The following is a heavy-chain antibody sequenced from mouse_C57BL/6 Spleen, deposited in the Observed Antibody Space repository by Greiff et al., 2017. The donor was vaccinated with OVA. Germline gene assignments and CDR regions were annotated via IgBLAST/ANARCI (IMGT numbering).Heavy chain of an antibody. Sequence: VQLQQSGAELVKPGASVKLSCTASGFNIKDYYMHWVKQRTEQGLEWIGRIDPEDGETKYAPKLPGKATITADTYSNTAYLQLSRLTSDDTAVYYCARRGDYYGSSYYFDDWGQGTTLTVSS. J-gene: IGHJ2*01. CDR3: ARRGDYYGSSYYFDD. CDR1: GFNIKDYY. D-gene: IGHD1-1*01. V-gene: IGHV14-2*01. CDR2: IDPEDGET.